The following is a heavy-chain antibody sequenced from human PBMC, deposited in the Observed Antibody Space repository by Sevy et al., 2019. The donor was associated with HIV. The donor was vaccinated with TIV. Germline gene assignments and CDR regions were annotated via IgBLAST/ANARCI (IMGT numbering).Heavy chain of an antibody. CDR3: ARDYFYDSSGYYYY. CDR1: GFTFSDYY. D-gene: IGHD3-22*01. V-gene: IGHV3-11*01. CDR2: ISSSGSTI. Sequence: GGSLRLSCTASGFTFSDYYMSWIRQAPGKGLEWVSYISSSGSTIYYADSVKGRFTISRDNAKNSLYLQMNSLRAEDTAVYYCARDYFYDSSGYYYYWGQGPLVTVSS. J-gene: IGHJ4*02.